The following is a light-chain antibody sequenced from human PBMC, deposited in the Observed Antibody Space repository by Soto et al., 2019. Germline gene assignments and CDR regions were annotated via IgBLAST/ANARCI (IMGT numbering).Light chain of an antibody. V-gene: IGLV2-14*03. CDR1: GSDVGGYNY. CDR3: SSYTISPLSYV. CDR2: GVS. J-gene: IGLJ1*01. Sequence: QSVLTQPASVSGSPGQSITISCTGTGSDVGGYNYVSWYQQHPGKVPKLMIYGVSNRPSGVSNRFSGSKSGNTASLTISGLQAEDEADYYCSSYTISPLSYVLGTGTKVTVL.